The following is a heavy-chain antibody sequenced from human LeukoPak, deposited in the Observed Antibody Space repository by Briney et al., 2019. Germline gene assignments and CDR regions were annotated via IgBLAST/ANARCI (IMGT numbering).Heavy chain of an antibody. D-gene: IGHD6-19*01. CDR1: GFTFSSYV. Sequence: GGSLRLSCAVSGFTFSSYVMSWVRQAPGKGLEWVSAISGSGGSTYYADSVKGRFTISRDNAKNSLYLQMNSLRAEDTAVYYCARDQTSVAGTGCNWFDPWGQGTLVTVSS. CDR3: ARDQTSVAGTGCNWFDP. J-gene: IGHJ5*02. V-gene: IGHV3-23*01. CDR2: ISGSGGST.